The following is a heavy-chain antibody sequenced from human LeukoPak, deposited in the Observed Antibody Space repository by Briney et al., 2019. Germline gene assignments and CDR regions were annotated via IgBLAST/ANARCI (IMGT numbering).Heavy chain of an antibody. Sequence: SETLSLTCTVSGGSISSGSYYWSWIRQPAGKGLEWVGRIYTSGSTNYNPSPKSRATISVDTSKNQFSLKLSSVTAADTAVYYCASISKDIVVVPAARHAFDIWGQGTMVTVSS. D-gene: IGHD2-2*01. CDR1: GGSISSGSYY. J-gene: IGHJ3*02. V-gene: IGHV4-61*02. CDR2: IYTSGST. CDR3: ASISKDIVVVPAARHAFDI.